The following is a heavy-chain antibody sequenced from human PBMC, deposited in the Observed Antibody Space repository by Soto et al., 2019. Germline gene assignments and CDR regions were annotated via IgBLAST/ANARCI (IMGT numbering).Heavy chain of an antibody. Sequence: SETLSHPCSVSGASSYNGGYFWSCIRQSPGKGLEWIGHIHNSGSPYNNPSLKSRVTISADTSMNQFSLALTSVTAADTAVYYCARLTSSRFPNFDFWGQGTLVTVSS. CDR1: GASSYNGGYF. V-gene: IGHV4-30-4*01. CDR3: ARLTSSRFPNFDF. CDR2: IHNSGSP. J-gene: IGHJ4*02. D-gene: IGHD2-2*01.